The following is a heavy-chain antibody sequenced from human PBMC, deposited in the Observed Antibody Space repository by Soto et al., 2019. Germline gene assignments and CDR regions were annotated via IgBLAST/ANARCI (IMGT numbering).Heavy chain of an antibody. V-gene: IGHV6-1*01. D-gene: IGHD3-16*02. Sequence: SQTLSLTCAVSGDSVSSNSAAWNWIRQSPSRGLEWLGRTYYRSKWYNDYAVSVKSRITINPDTSKNQFSLQLNSVTPEDTAVYFFLISLCSSPENLFAPSRQGTLVIVSS. CDR2: TYYRSKWYN. CDR1: GDSVSSNSAA. J-gene: IGHJ5*02. CDR3: LISLCSSPENLFAP.